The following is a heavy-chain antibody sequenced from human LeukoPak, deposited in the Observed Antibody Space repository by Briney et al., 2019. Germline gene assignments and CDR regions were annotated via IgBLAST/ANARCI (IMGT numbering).Heavy chain of an antibody. D-gene: IGHD3-22*01. CDR2: ISYDGSNK. Sequence: GGSLRLSCAASGFTFSSYGMHWVRQAPGKGLEWVAVISYDGSNKYYADSVKGRFTISRDNSKNTLYLQMNSLRAEVTAVYYCAKVGDYYDSSGYYYYWGQGTLVTVSS. J-gene: IGHJ4*02. CDR3: AKVGDYYDSSGYYYY. V-gene: IGHV3-30*18. CDR1: GFTFSSYG.